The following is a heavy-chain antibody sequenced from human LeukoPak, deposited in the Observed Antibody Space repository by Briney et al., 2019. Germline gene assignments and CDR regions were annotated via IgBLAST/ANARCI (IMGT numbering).Heavy chain of an antibody. Sequence: GRSLRLSCAASGFTFSSYWMSWVRQAPGKGLEWVANIKQDGSEKYYVDSVKGRFTISRDNAKKSLYLQMNSLRAEDTAVYYCASYSGSYYAAFDIWGQGTMVTVSS. J-gene: IGHJ3*02. V-gene: IGHV3-7*05. D-gene: IGHD1-26*01. CDR1: GFTFSSYW. CDR2: IKQDGSEK. CDR3: ASYSGSYYAAFDI.